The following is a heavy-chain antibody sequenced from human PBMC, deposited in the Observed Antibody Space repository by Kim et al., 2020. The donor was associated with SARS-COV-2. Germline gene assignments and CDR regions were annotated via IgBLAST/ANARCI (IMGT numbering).Heavy chain of an antibody. D-gene: IGHD3-9*01. CDR2: IYPSGSA. J-gene: IGHJ4*02. V-gene: IGHV4-4*07. Sequence: SETLSLTCAVTGGSISGHFWGWVRQPAGKRLEWIGRIYPSGSAHYNPSLKSRVSMSLDTSKNQLSLSLTSVTAADTAFYYCARSPTGYYQFDSWGQGILVTVSS. CDR1: GGSISGHF. CDR3: ARSPTGYYQFDS.